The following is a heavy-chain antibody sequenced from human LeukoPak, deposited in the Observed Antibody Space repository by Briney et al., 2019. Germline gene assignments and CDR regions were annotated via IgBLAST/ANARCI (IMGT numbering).Heavy chain of an antibody. D-gene: IGHD3-22*01. CDR2: INPNSGGT. Sequence: ASVKVSCKASGYTFTGYYMHWGRQAPGQGLEWMGRINPNSGGTNYAQKFLGRVTMTRDTSISTAYMELSRLRSDDTAVYYCARRTKRGYTDAFDIWGQGTMVTVSS. CDR3: ARRTKRGYTDAFDI. CDR1: GYTFTGYY. J-gene: IGHJ3*02. V-gene: IGHV1-2*06.